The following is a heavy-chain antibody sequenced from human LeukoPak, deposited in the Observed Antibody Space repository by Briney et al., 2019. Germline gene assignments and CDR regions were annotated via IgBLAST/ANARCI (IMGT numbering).Heavy chain of an antibody. D-gene: IGHD2-15*01. V-gene: IGHV3-43D*03. CDR1: GFTFDDYA. J-gene: IGHJ3*02. Sequence: GGSLRLSCAASGFTFDDYAMHWVRQAPGKGLEWVSLISWEGGSTYYSDSVKGRFTISRDNSKNSLYLQMNSLRVEDTALYFCAKDMSKWLSLGDDAFDIWGQGTMVTVSS. CDR3: AKDMSKWLSLGDDAFDI. CDR2: ISWEGGST.